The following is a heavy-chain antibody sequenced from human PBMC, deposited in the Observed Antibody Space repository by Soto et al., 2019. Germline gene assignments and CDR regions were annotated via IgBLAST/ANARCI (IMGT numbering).Heavy chain of an antibody. J-gene: IGHJ4*02. D-gene: IGHD3-10*01. CDR3: ARDGDYFGSGSPPLLSK. Sequence: QVQLQESGPGLVKPSQTLSLTCTVSGGSITSGGYCWTWIRQHPMKGLEWMGHIYYSGSSSYNPSLKSRLTISIDTSKNQFSLKLTSVTAADMAVYYCARDGDYFGSGSPPLLSKWGQGTLVTVSS. CDR1: GGSITSGGYC. CDR2: IYYSGSS. V-gene: IGHV4-31*03.